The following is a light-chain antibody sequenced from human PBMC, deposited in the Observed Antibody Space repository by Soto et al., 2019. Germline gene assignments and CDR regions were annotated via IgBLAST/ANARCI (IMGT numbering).Light chain of an antibody. J-gene: IGLJ2*01. V-gene: IGLV2-8*01. CDR1: SSDVGGYNY. CDR3: SSYRTGSRV. Sequence: QSALTQPPSASGSPGQSVTISCTGTSSDVGGYNYVSWYQQHPGKAPKLMIYEVSKRPSGVPDRFSGSKSGNTASLVISGLQAEDEADYYCSSYRTGSRVFGGGTKVTVL. CDR2: EVS.